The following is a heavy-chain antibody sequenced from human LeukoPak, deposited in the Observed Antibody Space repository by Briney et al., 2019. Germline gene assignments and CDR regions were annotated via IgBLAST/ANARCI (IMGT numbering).Heavy chain of an antibody. D-gene: IGHD5-12*01. V-gene: IGHV3-7*01. Sequence: GGSLGLSCAASGFIFSNFWMTWVRQAPGKGLEWVATINQDGRTKIYVDSVKGRFTISRDNTKNSLFLQMGSLRAEDTAVYYCARAHNWAYDLWGQGTLVTVSS. CDR3: ARAHNWAYDL. J-gene: IGHJ4*02. CDR2: INQDGRTK. CDR1: GFIFSNFW.